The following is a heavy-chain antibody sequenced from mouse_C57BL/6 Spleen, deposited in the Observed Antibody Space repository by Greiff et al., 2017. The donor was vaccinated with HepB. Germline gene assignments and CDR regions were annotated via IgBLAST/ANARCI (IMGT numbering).Heavy chain of an antibody. CDR3: ARSPDYYGSSADY. V-gene: IGHV1-50*01. Sequence: QVQLQQPGAELVKPGASVKLSCKASGYTFTSYWMQWVKQRPGQGLEWIGEIDPSDSYTNYKQKFKGRATLTVDTASSTAYMQLSSLTSEDSTVSYCARSPDYYGSSADYWGQGTTLTVSS. CDR2: IDPSDSYT. J-gene: IGHJ2*01. D-gene: IGHD1-1*01. CDR1: GYTFTSYW.